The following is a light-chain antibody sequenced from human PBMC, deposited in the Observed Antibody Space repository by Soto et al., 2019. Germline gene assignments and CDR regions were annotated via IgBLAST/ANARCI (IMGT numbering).Light chain of an antibody. Sequence: ALTQPASVSGSPGQSITISCTGTSSDVGGYNYVSWYQHHPGKAPKLIIYDVTNRPSGVSNHFSGSKSGNTASLTISWLQPEDEADYYCSSYTTSNTRQIVFGTGTKVTVL. J-gene: IGLJ1*01. V-gene: IGLV2-14*03. CDR3: SSYTTSNTRQIV. CDR2: DVT. CDR1: SSDVGGYNY.